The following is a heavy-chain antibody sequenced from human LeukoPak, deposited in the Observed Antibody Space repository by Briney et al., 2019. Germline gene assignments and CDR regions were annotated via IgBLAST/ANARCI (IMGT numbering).Heavy chain of an antibody. J-gene: IGHJ4*02. D-gene: IGHD6-13*01. Sequence: ASVKVSCKASGYTFTSYDINWVRQATGQGLEWMGWMNPNSGNTGYAQKFQGRVTITRNTSISTAYMELSSLRSEDTAVYYCAKDLVRIAAAKTNSFDYWGQGTLVTVSS. V-gene: IGHV1-8*01. CDR2: MNPNSGNT. CDR1: GYTFTSYD. CDR3: AKDLVRIAAAKTNSFDY.